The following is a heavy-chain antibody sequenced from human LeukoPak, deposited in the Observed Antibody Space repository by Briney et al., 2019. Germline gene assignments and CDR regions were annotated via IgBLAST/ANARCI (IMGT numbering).Heavy chain of an antibody. CDR1: GFTFSSYA. CDR2: ISYDGSNK. CDR3: AREKTSGWYYFDS. Sequence: AGGSLRLSCAASGFTFSSYAMHWVRQAPGKGLEWVAVISYDGSNKYYADSVKGRFTISRDNSKNTLYLQMDSLRAEDTAVYYCAREKTSGWYYFDSWGQGTLVSVSS. J-gene: IGHJ4*02. V-gene: IGHV3-30-3*01. D-gene: IGHD6-19*01.